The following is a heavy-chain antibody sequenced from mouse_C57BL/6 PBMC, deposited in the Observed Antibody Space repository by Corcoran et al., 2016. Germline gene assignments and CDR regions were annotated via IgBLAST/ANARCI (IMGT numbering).Heavy chain of an antibody. Sequence: QIQLVQSGPELKKPGETVKISCKASGYTFTTYGMSWVKQAPGKGLKWMGWINTYSGVPTYADDFKGRFAFSLETSASTAYLQINILKNEDTATYFCARSYYSNYENFDYWGQGTTLTVSS. V-gene: IGHV9-3*01. CDR3: ARSYYSNYENFDY. J-gene: IGHJ2*01. CDR1: GYTFTTYG. CDR2: INTYSGVP. D-gene: IGHD2-5*01.